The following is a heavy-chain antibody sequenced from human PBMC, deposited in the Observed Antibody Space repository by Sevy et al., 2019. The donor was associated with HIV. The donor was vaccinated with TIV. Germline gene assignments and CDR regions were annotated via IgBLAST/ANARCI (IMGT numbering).Heavy chain of an antibody. J-gene: IGHJ3*01. CDR1: GGTFSTRA. CDR2: IIPTLGTS. CDR3: ASFRHMSDAFDV. Sequence: ASVKVSYKASGGTFSTRAITWVRQAPGQGLEWMGRIIPTLGTSIYAQKFQGRVTITADEGLTTIYMDLSNLRSDDTAVFYCASFRHMSDAFDVWGQGTMVTVSS. V-gene: IGHV1-69*11.